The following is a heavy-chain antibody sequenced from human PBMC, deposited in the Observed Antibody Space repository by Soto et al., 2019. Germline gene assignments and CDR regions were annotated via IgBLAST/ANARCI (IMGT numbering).Heavy chain of an antibody. CDR3: AKSPRGEMATG. CDR1: GYTFINYH. Sequence: QVQLVQSGGEVKKPGASVTVSCKASGYTFINYHITWVRQAPGQGLEWMAWINTYNGMTDYAQRFQGRVTMTRDTSTSTAYMEPRNLESDDMAGYFFAKSPRGEMATGGGQGTLVTVSS. V-gene: IGHV1-18*03. J-gene: IGHJ4*02. D-gene: IGHD5-12*01. CDR2: INTYNGMT.